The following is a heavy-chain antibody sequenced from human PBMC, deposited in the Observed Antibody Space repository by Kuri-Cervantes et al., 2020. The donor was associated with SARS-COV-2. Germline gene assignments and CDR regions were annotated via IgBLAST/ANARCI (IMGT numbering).Heavy chain of an antibody. J-gene: IGHJ4*02. Sequence: GSLRLSCAASGFTFSSYAMSWVRQAPGKGLEWVSYISGSSSRIYYADSVKGRFTISRDYAKNSVYLQMKSLRAEDTAVYYCARDEDYAFDYWGQGTLVTVSS. CDR3: ARDEDYAFDY. CDR1: GFTFSSYA. CDR2: ISGSSSRI. V-gene: IGHV3-48*01. D-gene: IGHD4-17*01.